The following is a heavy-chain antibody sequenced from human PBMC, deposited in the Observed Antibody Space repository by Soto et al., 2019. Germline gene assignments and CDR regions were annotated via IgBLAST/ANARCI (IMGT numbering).Heavy chain of an antibody. V-gene: IGHV3-33*03. Sequence: QVQLVESGGGVVQPGTSLRLSCAASGFNFNTYGIHWVRQAPGRGLEWVAVIWYDGNNKYYADSVKGRFTISTDKSKNTLYLQMNSLRVEDTAVYYCAKGGGLVTTPFDPWGQGTLVTVSS. CDR3: AKGGGLVTTPFDP. CDR2: IWYDGNNK. J-gene: IGHJ5*02. D-gene: IGHD4-17*01. CDR1: GFNFNTYG.